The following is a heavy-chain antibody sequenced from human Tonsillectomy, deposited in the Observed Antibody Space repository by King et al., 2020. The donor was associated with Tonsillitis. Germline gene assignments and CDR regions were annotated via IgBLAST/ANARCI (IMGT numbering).Heavy chain of an antibody. J-gene: IGHJ4*02. Sequence: QLQESGPGLVRPSETLSLTCTVSGVSISTYFWSWIRQPPGKGLEWIGYIYYTGSTNYNPSLKSRVTMSVDTSKNQFSLRLSSVTAADTAVYYCARAYYGSGSSLNYWGQGTLVTVSS. D-gene: IGHD3-10*01. CDR3: ARAYYGSGSSLNY. V-gene: IGHV4-59*01. CDR1: GVSISTYF. CDR2: IYYTGST.